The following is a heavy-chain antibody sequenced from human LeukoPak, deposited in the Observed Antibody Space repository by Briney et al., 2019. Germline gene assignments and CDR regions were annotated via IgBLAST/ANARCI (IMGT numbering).Heavy chain of an antibody. CDR3: ARHLSEVTVVTRGGLFDY. Sequence: PGGSVRLSCAASGFTFSSYAMHWVRQAPGKGLEGVAVISYDGSNKYYADSVKGRFTISRDNSKNTLYLQMNSLRAEDTAVYYCARHLSEVTVVTRGGLFDYWGEGTLVTVSS. CDR1: GFTFSSYA. D-gene: IGHD4-23*01. J-gene: IGHJ4*02. CDR2: ISYDGSNK. V-gene: IGHV3-30*04.